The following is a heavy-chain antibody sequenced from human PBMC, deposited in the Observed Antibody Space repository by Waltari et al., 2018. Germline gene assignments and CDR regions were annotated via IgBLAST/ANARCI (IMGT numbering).Heavy chain of an antibody. V-gene: IGHV1-69*13. CDR2: IIPIVGTA. CDR1: GGTFSSYA. D-gene: IGHD6-13*01. CDR3: AREGGSSWTGLYYYYGMDV. Sequence: QVQLVQSGAEVKKPGSSVKVSCKASGGTFSSYAISWVRQAPGQGLEWMGGIIPIVGTANYAQKFQVRVTITADESTSTAYMELSSLRSEDTAVYYCAREGGSSWTGLYYYYGMDVWGQGTTVTVSS. J-gene: IGHJ6*02.